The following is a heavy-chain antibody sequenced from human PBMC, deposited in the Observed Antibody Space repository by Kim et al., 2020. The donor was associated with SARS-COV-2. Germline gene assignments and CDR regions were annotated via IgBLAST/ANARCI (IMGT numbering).Heavy chain of an antibody. CDR1: GGSISSSSYY. Sequence: SETLSLTCTVSGGSISSSSYYWGWIRQPPGKGLEWIGSIYYSGSTYYNPSLKSRVTISVDTSKNQFSLKLSSVTAADTAVYYCASSPLGGGKPDYWGQGTLVTVSS. J-gene: IGHJ4*02. CDR2: IYYSGST. D-gene: IGHD2-15*01. V-gene: IGHV4-39*01. CDR3: ASSPLGGGKPDY.